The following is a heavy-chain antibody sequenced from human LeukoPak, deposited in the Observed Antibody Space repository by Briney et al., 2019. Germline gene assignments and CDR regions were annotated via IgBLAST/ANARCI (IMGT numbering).Heavy chain of an antibody. CDR1: GFTFSSYS. D-gene: IGHD6-13*01. V-gene: IGHV3-30*05. CDR2: ISYDGSNK. J-gene: IGHJ4*02. CDR3: ASDRSSSWYFDY. Sequence: GGSLRLSCAASGFTFSSYSMNWVRQAPGKGLEWVAVISYDGSNKYYADSVKGRFTISRDNSKNTLYLQMNSLRAEDTAVYYCASDRSSSWYFDYWGQGTLVTVSS.